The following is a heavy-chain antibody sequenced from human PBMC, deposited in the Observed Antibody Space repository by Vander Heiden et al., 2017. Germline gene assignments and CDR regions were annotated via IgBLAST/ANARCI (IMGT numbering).Heavy chain of an antibody. CDR3: ARVYGDYLFDY. J-gene: IGHJ4*02. CDR1: GGSISSNTSY. Sequence: QLQLQESGPGLVRPSETLSLACTVSGGSISSNTSYWGWIRQPPGKGLEWIGSIYYSRSTYYNPSLKSRVTISVDRSKNQFSLKVSSVTAADTAVYYCARVYGDYLFDYWGQGTLVTVSS. D-gene: IGHD4-17*01. CDR2: IYYSRST. V-gene: IGHV4-39*01.